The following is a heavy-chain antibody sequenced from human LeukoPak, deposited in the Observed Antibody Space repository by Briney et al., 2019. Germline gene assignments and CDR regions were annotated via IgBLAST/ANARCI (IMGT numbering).Heavy chain of an antibody. CDR2: IWYGGSNK. Sequence: QPGGSLRLSCAASGFTFSSYGMHWVRQAPGKGLEWVAVIWYGGSNKYYADSVKGRFTISRENTKKTLSLQMTSLRAEDTAVYYCARDLQAAEFYYYYGMDAWGQGTTVPVS. CDR3: ARDLQAAEFYYYYGMDA. V-gene: IGHV3-33*01. CDR1: GFTFSSYG. J-gene: IGHJ6*02. D-gene: IGHD3-10*01.